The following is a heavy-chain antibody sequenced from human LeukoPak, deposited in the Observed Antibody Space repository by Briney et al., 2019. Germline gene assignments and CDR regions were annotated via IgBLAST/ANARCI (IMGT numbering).Heavy chain of an antibody. CDR2: IYPGNSRI. CDR3: ACRDLTSTWSYP. D-gene: IGHD2-2*01. J-gene: IGHJ5*02. V-gene: IGHV5-51*01. CDR1: GYSFTSYW. Sequence: GESLKISCKGIGYSFTSYWIGWVRQMPGKGMEWMGVIYPGNSRIRYNPSFQGQVTISVDKSIRAAWLQWVSLKASDTAMYYCACRDLTSTWSYPWGQGTLVTVSS.